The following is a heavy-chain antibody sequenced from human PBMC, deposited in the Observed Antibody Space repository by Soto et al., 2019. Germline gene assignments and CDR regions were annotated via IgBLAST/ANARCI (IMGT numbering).Heavy chain of an antibody. J-gene: IGHJ6*02. D-gene: IGHD2-8*01. CDR2: ISYDGSNK. CDR3: ARDVRNRPWCYYGMDV. V-gene: IGHV3-30-3*01. CDR1: GFTFSSYA. Sequence: QVQLVESGGGVVQPGRSLRLSCAASGFTFSSYAMHWVRQAPGKGLEWVAVISYDGSNKYYADSVKGRFTISRDISNNTLYLQMNSLRAEDAAVYYCARDVRNRPWCYYGMDVWGQGTTVTVSS.